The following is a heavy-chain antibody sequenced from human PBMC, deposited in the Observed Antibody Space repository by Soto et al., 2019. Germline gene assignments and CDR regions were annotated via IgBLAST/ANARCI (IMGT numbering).Heavy chain of an antibody. CDR2: ISSSSSYI. J-gene: IGHJ5*02. Sequence: GGSLKPCRAASGVRVCSSVMNLVRKPTVTGQERVTSISSSSSYIYYADSVKGRFTISRENAKNSLYLQMNSLRAEDTAVYYCARGYSRGWRYTWFDPWRHGTPVT. CDR3: ARGYSRGWRYTWFDP. D-gene: IGHD6-19*01. V-gene: IGHV3-21*01. CDR1: GVRVCSSV.